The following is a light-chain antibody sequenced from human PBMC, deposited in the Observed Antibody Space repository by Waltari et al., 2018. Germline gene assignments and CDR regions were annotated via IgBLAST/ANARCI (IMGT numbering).Light chain of an antibody. J-gene: IGKJ1*01. Sequence: DIVMTQSPDSLAVSLGEWATITCKSSQSVLSRSNSQNYLAWYQQKPGQPPKLLIYWASTRESGVPDRFSGSESGTDFTLTISSLQAEDVAVYYCQQYYSTPWTFGQGTKVEIK. V-gene: IGKV4-1*01. CDR3: QQYYSTPWT. CDR2: WAS. CDR1: QSVLSRSNSQNY.